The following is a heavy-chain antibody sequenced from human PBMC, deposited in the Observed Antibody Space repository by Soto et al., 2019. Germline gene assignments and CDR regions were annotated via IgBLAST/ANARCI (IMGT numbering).Heavy chain of an antibody. CDR2: IYNNGNA. Sequence: EVQLVETGGGLIQPGGSLRVSCAASGFAVSNNYLSWVRQAPGKGLEWVSIIYNNGNAYYPDSVRGRFTISGDISKTMLYLQLNSLRADDTAVYYCAKARQFYGSGTPCDYWGQGTLVTVSP. D-gene: IGHD3-10*01. J-gene: IGHJ4*02. V-gene: IGHV3-53*02. CDR3: AKARQFYGSGTPCDY. CDR1: GFAVSNNY.